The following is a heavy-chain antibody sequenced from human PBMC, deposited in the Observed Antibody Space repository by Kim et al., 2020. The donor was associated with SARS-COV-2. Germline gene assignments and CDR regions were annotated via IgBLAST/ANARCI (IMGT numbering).Heavy chain of an antibody. Sequence: SETLSLTCAVYGGSFSGYYWSWIRQPPGKGLEWIGEINHSGSTNYNPSLKSRVTISVDTSKNQFSLKLSSVTAADTAVYYCARGPCGGDCSSDYLGQGTL. J-gene: IGHJ4*02. CDR2: INHSGST. CDR3: ARGPCGGDCSSDY. CDR1: GGSFSGYY. D-gene: IGHD2-21*02. V-gene: IGHV4-34*01.